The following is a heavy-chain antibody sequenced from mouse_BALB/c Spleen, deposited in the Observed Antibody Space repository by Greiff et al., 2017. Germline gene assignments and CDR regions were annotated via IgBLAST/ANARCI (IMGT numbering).Heavy chain of an antibody. D-gene: IGHD1-1*01. CDR1: GYSFTSYW. V-gene: IGHV1S126*01. J-gene: IGHJ2*01. CDR3: ARRGIYYYGSSYYFDY. Sequence: VQLQQSGPQLVRPGASVKISCKASGYSFTSYWMHWVKQRPGQGLEWIGMIDPSDSETRLNQKFKDKATLTVDKSSSTAYMQLSSPTSEDSAVYYCARRGIYYYGSSYYFDYWGQGTTLTVSS. CDR2: IDPSDSET.